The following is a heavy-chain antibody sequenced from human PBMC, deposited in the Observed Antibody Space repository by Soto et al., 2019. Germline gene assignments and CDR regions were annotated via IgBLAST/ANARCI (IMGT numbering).Heavy chain of an antibody. CDR2: IRYDGSNK. D-gene: IGHD6-19*01. CDR1: GFTFRSYG. V-gene: IGHV3-33*01. CDR3: ARDPGQQWLGYYYYYGMDV. Sequence: QVQLVESGGGVVQPGRSLRLSCAASGFTFRSYGMQWVRQAPGKGLEWVAVIRYDGSNKYDADSVKGRFTISRDNSKNTLYVQMNSLRAEDTAVYYCARDPGQQWLGYYYYYGMDVWGQGTTVTVSS. J-gene: IGHJ6*02.